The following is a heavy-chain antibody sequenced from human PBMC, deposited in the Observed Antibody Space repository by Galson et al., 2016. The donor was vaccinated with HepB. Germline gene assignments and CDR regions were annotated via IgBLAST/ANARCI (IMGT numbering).Heavy chain of an antibody. CDR2: NSAYNGNA. Sequence: SVKVSCKASGYTFTSFGISWVRQAPGQGLEWMGWNSAYNGNADYSQKFEGRVTMTRDTFTSTAYMELRTLRSDDTAVYYCARDLECSGGTCQSDYYDHIMDVWGQGTSVTVSS. V-gene: IGHV1-18*01. J-gene: IGHJ6*02. D-gene: IGHD2-15*01. CDR1: GYTFTSFG. CDR3: ARDLECSGGTCQSDYYDHIMDV.